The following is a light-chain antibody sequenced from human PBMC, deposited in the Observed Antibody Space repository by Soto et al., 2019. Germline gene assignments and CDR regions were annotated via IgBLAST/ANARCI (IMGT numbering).Light chain of an antibody. CDR2: GAS. J-gene: IGKJ1*01. CDR1: QSISSN. Sequence: EIVLTQSPATLSSSPGERATLSCRASQSISSNLAWSQQKPGQAPRILIYGASTRATGIPDRFGGSGSGTDFTLTISRLEPEDFAVYYCQQYGSSGTLGQGTKVDIK. CDR3: QQYGSSGT. V-gene: IGKV3-20*01.